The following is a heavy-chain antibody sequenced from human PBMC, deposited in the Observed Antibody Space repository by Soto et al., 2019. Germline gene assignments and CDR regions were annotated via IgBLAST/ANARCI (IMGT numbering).Heavy chain of an antibody. CDR3: ATDGGHGARMHICGMDV. CDR1: GYPFTKFG. D-gene: IGHD1-26*01. V-gene: IGHV1-18*01. CDR2: ISGHSGGT. J-gene: IGHJ6*02. Sequence: QPQLVQSGVELKKPGASVRVSCKASGYPFTKFGINWVRQAPGQGLEWMGWISGHSGGTKYGPKFRDRLTMVRDTASKTAYMELRSLKSDDTAVYYCATDGGHGARMHICGMDVWCQGTTVTVSS.